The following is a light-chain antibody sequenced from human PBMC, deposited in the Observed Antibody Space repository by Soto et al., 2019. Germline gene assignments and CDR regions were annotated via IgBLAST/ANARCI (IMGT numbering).Light chain of an antibody. V-gene: IGLV2-11*01. CDR3: CSYAGTYTLV. J-gene: IGLJ3*02. CDR1: SSDVGGYDF. Sequence: QSALTQPPSASESPGQSVTISCTGSSSDVGGYDFVSWYQQHPGKAPKLMISDVSERPSGVPDRFSGSKSANTASLTISGLQAEDEADYYCCSYAGTYTLVFGGGTKLTVL. CDR2: DVS.